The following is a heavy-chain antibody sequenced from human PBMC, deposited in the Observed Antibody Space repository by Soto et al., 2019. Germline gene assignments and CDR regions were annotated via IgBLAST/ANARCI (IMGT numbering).Heavy chain of an antibody. CDR3: ARENCWGYCTNDIPNYGMDV. CDR1: GGSVSSGSYY. V-gene: IGHV4-61*01. J-gene: IGHJ6*02. D-gene: IGHD2-8*01. Sequence: PSETLSLTCTVSGGSVSSGSYYWSWIRQPPGKGLEWIGYIYYSGSTNYNPSLKSRVTISVDTSKNQFSLKLSSVTAADTAVYYCARENCWGYCTNDIPNYGMDVWGQGTTVTVSS. CDR2: IYYSGST.